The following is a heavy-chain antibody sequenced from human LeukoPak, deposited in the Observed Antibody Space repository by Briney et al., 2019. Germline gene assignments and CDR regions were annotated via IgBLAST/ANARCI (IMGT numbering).Heavy chain of an antibody. CDR1: GFTFSTYW. J-gene: IGHJ4*02. D-gene: IGHD3-10*01. CDR3: ARGPITMVRGVYFDY. Sequence: PGGSLRLSCAASGFTFSTYWMAWVRQAPGRGLEWVANIKQDESEKYYVDSVKGRFTISRDNAKNSLFLQMTSLRAEDTAVYYCARGPITMVRGVYFDYWGQGTLVTVSS. V-gene: IGHV3-7*02. CDR2: IKQDESEK.